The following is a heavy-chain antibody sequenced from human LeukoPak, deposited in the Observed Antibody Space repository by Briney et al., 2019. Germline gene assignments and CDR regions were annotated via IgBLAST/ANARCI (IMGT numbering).Heavy chain of an antibody. J-gene: IGHJ3*02. CDR3: AKDYLGQLVMFDI. D-gene: IGHD6-13*01. CDR2: ITGSGDAT. CDR1: RFTFSIYA. Sequence: PGGSLRLSCAASRFTFSIYAMSWVRQAPGKGLEWVSTITGSGDATFYADSVKGRFTVSRDNSKDTLFLQMNSLGAEDTAIYYCAKDYLGQLVMFDIWGQGTMVTVSS. V-gene: IGHV3-23*01.